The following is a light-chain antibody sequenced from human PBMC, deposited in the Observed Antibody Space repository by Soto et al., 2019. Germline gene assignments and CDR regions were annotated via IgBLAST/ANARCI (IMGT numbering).Light chain of an antibody. Sequence: DIPMIQSPSSLSASVGNRDSISCRASQGITNHLAWYQQKSGKAPKVLIYAASTLQPGVPSRFSGSGSGTDFTLNINSLQPDDIATYYCQNYDSAPITFGQGTRLDIK. V-gene: IGKV1-27*01. J-gene: IGKJ5*01. CDR3: QNYDSAPIT. CDR1: QGITNH. CDR2: AAS.